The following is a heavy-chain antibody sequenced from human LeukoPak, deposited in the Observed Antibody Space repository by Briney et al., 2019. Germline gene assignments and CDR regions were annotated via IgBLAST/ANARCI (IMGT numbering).Heavy chain of an antibody. D-gene: IGHD3-16*01. V-gene: IGHV3-33*06. Sequence: PGRSLRLSCAASGFTFSNYGMHWVRQAPGKGLEWVAVIWYDGSNEYYADSVKGRFTISRDNSKNTLYLQMNSLGAEDTAVYYCAKVGAIGRLTYFFDYWGQGTLVTVSS. CDR3: AKVGAIGRLTYFFDY. J-gene: IGHJ4*02. CDR1: GFTFSNYG. CDR2: IWYDGSNE.